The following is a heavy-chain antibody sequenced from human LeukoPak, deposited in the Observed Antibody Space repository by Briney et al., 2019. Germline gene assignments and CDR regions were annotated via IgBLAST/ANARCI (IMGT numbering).Heavy chain of an antibody. D-gene: IGHD6-6*01. CDR1: GYTFTGYY. Sequence: ASVKVSCKASGYTFTGYYMHWVRQAPGQGLEWMGWINPNSGGTNYAQKFQGRVIMTRDTSISTAYMELSRLRSDDTAVYYCARVFSEYSSSSGLSPDYWGQGTLVTVSS. V-gene: IGHV1-2*02. CDR3: ARVFSEYSSSSGLSPDY. CDR2: INPNSGGT. J-gene: IGHJ4*02.